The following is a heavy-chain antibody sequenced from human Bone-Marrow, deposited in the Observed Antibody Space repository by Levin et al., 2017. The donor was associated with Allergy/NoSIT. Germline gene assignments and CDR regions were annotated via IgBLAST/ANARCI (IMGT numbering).Heavy chain of an antibody. Sequence: SCAASGFTFSRYTLHWVRQAPGKGLEWVSSISSSGYIYYSDSLKGRFTISRDNAKSSLYLQMNSLRPEDTAVYYCARDDNARIVYLGVGFDYWGQGALVTVSS. V-gene: IGHV3-21*01. CDR3: ARDDNARIVYLGVGFDY. J-gene: IGHJ4*02. CDR1: GFTFSRYT. CDR2: ISSSGYI. D-gene: IGHD1-20*01.